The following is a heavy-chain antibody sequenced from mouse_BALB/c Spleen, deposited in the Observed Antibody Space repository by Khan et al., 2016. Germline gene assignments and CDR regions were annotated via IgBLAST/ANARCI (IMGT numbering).Heavy chain of an antibody. Sequence: QIQLVQSGPELKKPGETVKISCKASGYTFTNYGMNWVKQAPGKGLKWMGWINTNTGEPTYAEEFKGRFAFSLETSASTAYLQINNLKNEDTATYFCAREVDYYYGSSYPFAYWGQGTLVTVSA. J-gene: IGHJ3*01. CDR2: INTNTGEP. D-gene: IGHD1-1*01. CDR1: GYTFTNYG. V-gene: IGHV9-3*02. CDR3: AREVDYYYGSSYPFAY.